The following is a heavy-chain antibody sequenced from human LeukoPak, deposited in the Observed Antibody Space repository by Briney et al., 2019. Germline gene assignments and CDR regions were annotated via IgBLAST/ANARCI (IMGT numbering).Heavy chain of an antibody. CDR1: GGSFSGYY. CDR3: ARSSPFDY. D-gene: IGHD6-6*01. Sequence: SGTLSLTCAVYGGSFSGYYWSWIRQPPGKGLEWIGEINHSGSTNYNPSLKSRVTISVDTSKNQFSLKLSSVTAADTAVYYCARSSPFDYWGQGTLVTVSS. V-gene: IGHV4-34*01. CDR2: INHSGST. J-gene: IGHJ4*02.